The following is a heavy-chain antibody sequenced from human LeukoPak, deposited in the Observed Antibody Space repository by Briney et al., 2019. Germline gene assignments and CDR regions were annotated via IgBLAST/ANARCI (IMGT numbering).Heavy chain of an antibody. CDR1: EFTFSSYA. J-gene: IGHJ4*02. Sequence: GGSLRLSCAASEFTFSSYAMSWVRQAPGKGLEWVSAISGSGGTTYYADSVRGRFTISRDNSKNILFLQLNSLRAEDTAVYYCAKIGRIAVAGTNCWGQGTLVTVSS. V-gene: IGHV3-23*01. D-gene: IGHD6-19*01. CDR3: AKIGRIAVAGTNC. CDR2: ISGSGGTT.